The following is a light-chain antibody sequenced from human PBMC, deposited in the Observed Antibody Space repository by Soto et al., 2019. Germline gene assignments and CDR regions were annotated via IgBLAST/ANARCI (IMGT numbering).Light chain of an antibody. Sequence: DIQMTQSPSTLSASVGDSVTITCRASQSVSRWLAWYQQKPGKAXKLLIYDASSLESGVPSRFSGIGSGTEFTLTISSLQPEDFATYDGQQTYSIPPWTFCQGTKVDIK. CDR2: DAS. CDR1: QSVSRW. CDR3: QQTYSIPPWT. J-gene: IGKJ1*01. V-gene: IGKV1-5*01.